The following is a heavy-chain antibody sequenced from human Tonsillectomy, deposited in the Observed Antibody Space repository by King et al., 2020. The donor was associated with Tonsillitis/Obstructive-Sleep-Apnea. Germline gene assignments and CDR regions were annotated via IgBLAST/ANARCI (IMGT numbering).Heavy chain of an antibody. CDR3: AKDTGRFLTPYMDV. J-gene: IGHJ6*03. D-gene: IGHD3-3*01. CDR1: GFTFDDYA. CDR2: ITWNSGSI. V-gene: IGHV3-9*01. Sequence: QLVQSGGGLVQPGRSLRLSCAASGFTFDDYAMHWVRQAPGKGLEWVSGITWNSGSIGYADSVKGRFTISRDNAKNSLYLQMNSLRAEDTALYYCAKDTGRFLTPYMDVWGKGTTVTVSS.